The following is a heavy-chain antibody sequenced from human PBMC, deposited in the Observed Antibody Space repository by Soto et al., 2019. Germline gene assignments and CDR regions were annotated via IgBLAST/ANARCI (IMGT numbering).Heavy chain of an antibody. CDR2: IIPMFDST. CDR3: ARRVVVTSVRDIAYYYCGLDV. D-gene: IGHD2-21*02. J-gene: IGHJ6*02. Sequence: SVKVSCKAFGGTFSSYAICWVRQAPGQGLECMGGIIPMFDSTNYAQKFQGRVTITADESTSTAFMELSSLRSEDTAVYYCARRVVVTSVRDIAYYYCGLDVWGQGTTVTVSS. CDR1: GGTFSSYA. V-gene: IGHV1-69*13.